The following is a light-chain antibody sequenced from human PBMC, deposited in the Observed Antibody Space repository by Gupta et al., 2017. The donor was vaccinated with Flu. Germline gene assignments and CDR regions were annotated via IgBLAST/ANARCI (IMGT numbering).Light chain of an antibody. CDR1: KSSRDGERYEY. CDR2: QGS. V-gene: IGKV2-28*01. Sequence: DILITQSQVSLSVTPGETATITCRSGKSSRDGERYEYLAWYLQSPGQSPHLLIYQGSSRASGVPDRFSGSGIGTEFTLTLSRAEAEDVGLYYCKQGHQTPYTFGQGTKLDIK. CDR3: KQGHQTPYT. J-gene: IGKJ2*01.